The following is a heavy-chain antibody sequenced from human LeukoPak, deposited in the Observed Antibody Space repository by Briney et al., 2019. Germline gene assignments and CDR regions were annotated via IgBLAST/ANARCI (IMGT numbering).Heavy chain of an antibody. J-gene: IGHJ6*03. Sequence: GSLRLSCAASGFTFSDYYMSWIRQAPGKGLEWVSYISSSGSTIYYADSVKGRFTISRDNAKNSLYLQMNSLRAEDTAVYYCARDLQGGNYDFWSGYRYYYYYYMDVWGKGTTVTVSS. CDR2: ISSSGSTI. CDR3: ARDLQGGNYDFWSGYRYYYYYYMDV. V-gene: IGHV3-11*01. D-gene: IGHD3-3*01. CDR1: GFTFSDYY.